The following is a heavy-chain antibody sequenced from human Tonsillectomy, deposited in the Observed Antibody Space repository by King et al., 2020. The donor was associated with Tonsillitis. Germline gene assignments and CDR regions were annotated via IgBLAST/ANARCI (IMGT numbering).Heavy chain of an antibody. V-gene: IGHV3-21*01. CDR1: GFTFSNYN. Sequence: VQLVESGGGLVKPGGSLRLSCAASGFTFSNYNINWVRQAPGKGLEWVSSISISSTYIYYADSVKGRFTISRDNAKNSLYLHMNSLGAEDTAVYYCAREYGSGLYFDYWGQGTLVTVSS. CDR2: ISISSTYI. D-gene: IGHD3-10*01. J-gene: IGHJ4*02. CDR3: AREYGSGLYFDY.